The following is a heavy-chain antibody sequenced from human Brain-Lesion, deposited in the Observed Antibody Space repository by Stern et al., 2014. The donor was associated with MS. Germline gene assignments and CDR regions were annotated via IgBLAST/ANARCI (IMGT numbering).Heavy chain of an antibody. J-gene: IGHJ6*02. V-gene: IGHV3-7*01. CDR2: IKEEGTEK. D-gene: IGHD3-3*01. CDR3: ARVYNTIYGIVTQRGSGMDV. CDR1: GFTFGNYW. Sequence: EVQLVESGGGLVQPGGSLTISCTAAGFTFGNYWMTWVRQAPGKGLEWVANIKEEGTEKNYVDSVKGRFNISRDNARNSLYLQMNSLRVEDTALYYCARVYNTIYGIVTQRGSGMDVWGQGTTVIVSS.